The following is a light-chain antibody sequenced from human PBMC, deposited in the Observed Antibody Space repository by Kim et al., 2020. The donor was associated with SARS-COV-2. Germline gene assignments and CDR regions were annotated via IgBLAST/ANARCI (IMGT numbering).Light chain of an antibody. V-gene: IGKV3-20*01. Sequence: SPGERATLSCRARQSVGGDFLGWDQQKPGQAPRLLIYGASDRATGIPERFRGRGFGTRFPLPISRLEPEDSAVYFLQQFGSSPLYTFGQGTKLEI. CDR1: QSVGGDF. J-gene: IGKJ2*01. CDR3: QQFGSSPLYT. CDR2: GAS.